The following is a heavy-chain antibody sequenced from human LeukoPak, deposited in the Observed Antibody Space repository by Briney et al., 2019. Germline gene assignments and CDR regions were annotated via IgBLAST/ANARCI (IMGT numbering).Heavy chain of an antibody. J-gene: IGHJ4*02. CDR2: INHSGST. Sequence: SETLSLTCAVYGGSFSGYYWSWIRQPPGKGLEWIGEINHSGSTNYNPSLKSRVTISVDTSKNQFSLKLSSVTAADTAVYYCAREGGYYDSSGYYPLLTYYFDYWGQGTLVTVSS. D-gene: IGHD3-22*01. V-gene: IGHV4-34*01. CDR3: AREGGYYDSSGYYPLLTYYFDY. CDR1: GGSFSGYY.